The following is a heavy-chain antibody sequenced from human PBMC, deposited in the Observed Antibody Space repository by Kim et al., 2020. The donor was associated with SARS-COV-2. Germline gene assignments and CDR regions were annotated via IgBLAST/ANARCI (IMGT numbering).Heavy chain of an antibody. CDR1: GFSFSDYS. V-gene: IGHV3-11*01. Sequence: GGSLRLSCAASGFSFSDYSMSWIRQAPGKGLDWVSYVSSSSTTIYYADSVKGRFTISRDSAKSSLHLQMNSLRPEDTAVYFCARSRVYVGNTDPYYYGMDVWGQGTTVTVSS. CDR2: VSSSSTTI. J-gene: IGHJ6*02. CDR3: ARSRVYVGNTDPYYYGMDV. D-gene: IGHD3-10*01.